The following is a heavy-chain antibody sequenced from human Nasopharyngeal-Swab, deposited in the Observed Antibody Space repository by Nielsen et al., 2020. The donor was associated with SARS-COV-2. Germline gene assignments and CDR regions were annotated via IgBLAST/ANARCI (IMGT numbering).Heavy chain of an antibody. Sequence: ASVKVSCKVSGYTLTELSMHWVRQAPAKGLEWMGGFDPEDGETIYAQKFQGRVTMTEDTSTDTAYMKLSSLRSEDTAVYYCATGVIAARLLYYYGMDVWGQGTTVTVSS. CDR3: ATGVIAARLLYYYGMDV. V-gene: IGHV1-24*01. D-gene: IGHD6-6*01. J-gene: IGHJ6*02. CDR2: FDPEDGET. CDR1: GYTLTELS.